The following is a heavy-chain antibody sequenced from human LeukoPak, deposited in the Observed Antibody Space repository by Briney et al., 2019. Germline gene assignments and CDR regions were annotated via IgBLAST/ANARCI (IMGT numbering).Heavy chain of an antibody. V-gene: IGHV5-51*01. J-gene: IGHJ4*02. CDR3: ARPPRVPDPFYFDH. CDR2: IYADDSDI. D-gene: IGHD3-3*01. Sequence: GESLKISCEGSGYTFTNYWLAWVRQMPGKGLEWIGTIYADDSDIRYSPSFQGQVTISADKSINTAYLQWSSLKASDTAMYYCARPPRVPDPFYFDHWGRGTLVTVSS. CDR1: GYTFTNYW.